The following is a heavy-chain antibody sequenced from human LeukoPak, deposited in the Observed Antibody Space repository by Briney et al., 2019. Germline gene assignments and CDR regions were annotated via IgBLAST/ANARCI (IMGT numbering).Heavy chain of an antibody. CDR3: AKTGPDQLIYLLVDN. CDR1: GFTFSSYG. D-gene: IGHD2-2*02. Sequence: GGSLRLSCAASGFTFSSYGMHWVRQAPGKGLEWVAVISYDGSNKYYSDSVKGRLTISRDNSKNALYMQMNSLRPEDTAVYYCAKTGPDQLIYLLVDNWGQGTLVTVSS. CDR2: ISYDGSNK. J-gene: IGHJ4*02. V-gene: IGHV3-30*18.